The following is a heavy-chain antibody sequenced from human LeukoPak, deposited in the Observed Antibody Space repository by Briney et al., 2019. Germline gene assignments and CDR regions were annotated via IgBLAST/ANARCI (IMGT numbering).Heavy chain of an antibody. CDR1: GFTFSSYS. D-gene: IGHD3-3*01. CDR2: ISSSSSTI. Sequence: GGSLRLSCAASGFTFSSYSMNWVRQAPGKGLEWVSYISSSSSTIYYADSVKGRFTISRDNAKNSLYLQMNSLRAEDTAVYYCARYFRSGYHQYYFDYWGQGTLVTVSS. CDR3: ARYFRSGYHQYYFDY. J-gene: IGHJ4*02. V-gene: IGHV3-48*04.